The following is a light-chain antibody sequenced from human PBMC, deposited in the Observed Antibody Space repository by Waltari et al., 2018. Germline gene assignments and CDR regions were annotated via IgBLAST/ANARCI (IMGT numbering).Light chain of an antibody. J-gene: IGKJ1*01. CDR3: QQYDDWPPWT. CDR2: AAS. Sequence: EIVMTQSPATLSVSPGERAILACRASQSVSSNVAWYQQTPGQAPRLLIYAASTRATGIPARFSGSGSGTDFTLTISSLQSEDFAVYFCQQYDDWPPWTFGQGTKVEIK. V-gene: IGKV3-15*01. CDR1: QSVSSN.